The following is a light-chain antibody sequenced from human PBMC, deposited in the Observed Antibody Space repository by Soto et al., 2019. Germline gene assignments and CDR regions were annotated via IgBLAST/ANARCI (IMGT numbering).Light chain of an antibody. CDR3: QQYNDWPPWT. V-gene: IGKV3-15*01. CDR2: GAS. J-gene: IGKJ1*01. CDR1: QSVSGS. Sequence: EIVMTQSPATLSVSPGERATLSCRASQSVSGSLAWYQQKPGQAPRLLIYGASTRATGIPARFSGSGSGTEFTLTISSLQSEDFVVYYCQQYNDWPPWTFGQGTKVES.